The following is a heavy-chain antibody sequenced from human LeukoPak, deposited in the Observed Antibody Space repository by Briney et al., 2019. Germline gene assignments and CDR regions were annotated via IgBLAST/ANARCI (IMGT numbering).Heavy chain of an antibody. D-gene: IGHD2-21*02. CDR2: IKQDGSEK. CDR1: GFTFSSYW. V-gene: IGHV3-7*01. Sequence: PGGSLRLSCAASGFTFSSYWMSWVRQAPGKGLEWVANIKQDGSEKYYVDSVKGRFTISRGNAKNSLYLQMNSLRAEDTAVYYCARDSGGVVTFDAFDIWGQGTMVTVSS. J-gene: IGHJ3*02. CDR3: ARDSGGVVTFDAFDI.